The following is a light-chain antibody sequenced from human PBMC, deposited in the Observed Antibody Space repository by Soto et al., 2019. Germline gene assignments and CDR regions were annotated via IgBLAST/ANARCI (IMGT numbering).Light chain of an antibody. V-gene: IGKV3-15*01. CDR2: AAS. CDR3: QHYNNWPPYT. CDR1: QSVSSN. Sequence: EIMMTQSPATLSVSPGESATLSCRASQSVSSNLAWYQQKPGQAPRLLIYAASTRATGIPARFSGSGSGTEFTLTICSLQSEDFAVYYCQHYNNWPPYTFGQGTKLETK. J-gene: IGKJ2*01.